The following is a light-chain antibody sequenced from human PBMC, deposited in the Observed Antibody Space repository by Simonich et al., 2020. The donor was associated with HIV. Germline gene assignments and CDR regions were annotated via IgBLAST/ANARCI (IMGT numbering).Light chain of an antibody. CDR1: QSVSSD. Sequence: EIVMTQSPATLSVSPGERATLSCRASQSVSSDLAGYQQKPGQAPRLLIPGASTRATGIPARFSGSGSGTEFTLTISNMQSEDFAVYYCQQYNTWVSITFGQGTRLEMK. CDR2: GAS. CDR3: QQYNTWVSIT. V-gene: IGKV3-15*01. J-gene: IGKJ5*01.